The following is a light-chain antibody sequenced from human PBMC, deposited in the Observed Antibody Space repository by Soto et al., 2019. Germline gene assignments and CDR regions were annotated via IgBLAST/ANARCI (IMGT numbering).Light chain of an antibody. Sequence: EIVLTQSPGTLSLSPGETATLSCRASQSVSSNYLAWYQQKPGQAPRPLIYGASSRAIGIPDRFSGSGSGTDFTLTISRLEPEDFAVYYCQQYGSLPWTFGQGTKVEIK. CDR2: GAS. CDR1: QSVSSNY. CDR3: QQYGSLPWT. V-gene: IGKV3-20*01. J-gene: IGKJ1*01.